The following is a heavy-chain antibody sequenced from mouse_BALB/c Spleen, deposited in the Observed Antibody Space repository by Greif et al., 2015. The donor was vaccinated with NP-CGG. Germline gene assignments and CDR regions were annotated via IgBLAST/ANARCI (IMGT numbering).Heavy chain of an antibody. J-gene: IGHJ2*01. V-gene: IGHV5-17*02. CDR1: GFTFSSFG. CDR3: ARNYDYDDFDY. D-gene: IGHD2-4*01. CDR2: ISSGSSTI. Sequence: EVMLVESGGGLVQPGGSRKLSCAASGFTFSSFGMHWARQAPEKGLEWVAYISSGSSTIYYADTVKGRFTISRDNPKSTLFLQMTSLRSEDTAMYYCARNYDYDDFDYWGQGITLTVSS.